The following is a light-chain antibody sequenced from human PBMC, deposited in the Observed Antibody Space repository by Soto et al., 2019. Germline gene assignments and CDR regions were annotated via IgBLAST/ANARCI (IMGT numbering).Light chain of an antibody. J-gene: IGKJ1*01. CDR3: QQYNSWPPWT. CDR2: GAS. CDR1: QSVSSN. V-gene: IGKV3-15*01. Sequence: EIVMTQSPATLSVSPGERATLSCRASQSVSSNLAWYQQKPGQAPRLLIYGASTRATGIPARFSGSGSGTESTLPISSLQSEDFAVYYCQQYNSWPPWTFGEGTKVDIK.